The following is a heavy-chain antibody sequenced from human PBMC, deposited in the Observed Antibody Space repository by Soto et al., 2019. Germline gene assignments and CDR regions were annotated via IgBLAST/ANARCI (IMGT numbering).Heavy chain of an antibody. CDR3: ARVPAAKNYYYYMDV. J-gene: IGHJ6*03. CDR1: GYRFTSYW. CDR2: IYPGDSDT. D-gene: IGHD2-2*01. V-gene: IGHV5-51*01. Sequence: PGESLKISCKGSGYRFTSYWSGWVRQLPGKGLEWMGIIYPGDSDTRYSPSFQGQVTISADKSISTAYLQWSSLKASDTAMYYCARVPAAKNYYYYMDVWGKGTTVTVSS.